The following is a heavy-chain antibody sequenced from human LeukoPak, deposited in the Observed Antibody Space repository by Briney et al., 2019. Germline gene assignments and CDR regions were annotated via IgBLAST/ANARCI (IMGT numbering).Heavy chain of an antibody. CDR1: GGTFSSYA. J-gene: IGHJ6*02. Sequence: ASVKVSCKASGGTFSSYAISWVRQAPGQGLEWMGGLIPIFGTANYAQKFQGRVTITADESTSTAYMELSSLRSEDTAVYYCARAMDYGDYYYYGMDVWGQGTTVTVSS. D-gene: IGHD4-17*01. V-gene: IGHV1-69*13. CDR3: ARAMDYGDYYYYGMDV. CDR2: LIPIFGTA.